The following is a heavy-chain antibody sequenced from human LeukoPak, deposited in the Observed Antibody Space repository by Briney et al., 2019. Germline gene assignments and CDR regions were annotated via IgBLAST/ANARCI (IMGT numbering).Heavy chain of an antibody. CDR2: ISYDGSNK. CDR3: AREVADRKKNRAFDI. J-gene: IGHJ3*02. CDR1: GFTFSSYA. D-gene: IGHD3-22*01. Sequence: QSGGSLRLSCAASGFTFSSYAMHWVRQAPGKGLEWVAVISYDGSNKYYADSVKGRFTISRDNSKNTLYLQMNSLRAEDTAVYYWAREVADRKKNRAFDIWGQGTMVTVSS. V-gene: IGHV3-30*04.